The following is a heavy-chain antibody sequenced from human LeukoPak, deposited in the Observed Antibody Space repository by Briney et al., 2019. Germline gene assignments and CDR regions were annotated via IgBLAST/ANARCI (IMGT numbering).Heavy chain of an antibody. CDR3: ARESDSSGYYERYFDY. CDR1: GFTFSGSA. V-gene: IGHV3-73*01. D-gene: IGHD3-22*01. J-gene: IGHJ4*02. CDR2: IRSTANGYAT. Sequence: GGSLRLSCAASGFTFSGSALHWVRQASGKGLEWLGRIRSTANGYATAYAASVKGRCTITRDDSKTTAYLQMDSRKTEDTAVYYCARESDSSGYYERYFDYWGQESLVTVSS.